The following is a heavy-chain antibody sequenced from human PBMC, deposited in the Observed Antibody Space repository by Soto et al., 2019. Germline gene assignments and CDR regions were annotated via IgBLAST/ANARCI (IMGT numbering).Heavy chain of an antibody. D-gene: IGHD2-8*02. CDR2: VNHSGST. Sequence: SETLSLTCAVYGGSFSGYYWSWIRQPPGKGLEWIGEVNHSGSTNYNPSLKSRVTISVDTSKNQFSLKLTSVTAADTAVYYCARDKITGLFDYWGQGTLVTVSS. CDR1: GGSFSGYY. CDR3: ARDKITGLFDY. V-gene: IGHV4-34*01. J-gene: IGHJ4*02.